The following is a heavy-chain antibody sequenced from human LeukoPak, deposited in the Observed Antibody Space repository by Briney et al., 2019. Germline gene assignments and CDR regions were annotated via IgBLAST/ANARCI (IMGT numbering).Heavy chain of an antibody. CDR2: ISYDGSNK. CDR1: GFTFSSYA. V-gene: IGHV3-30-3*01. J-gene: IGHJ4*02. CDR3: AKAGVRYFDWLLDY. D-gene: IGHD3-9*01. Sequence: GGSLRLSCAASGFTFSSYAMHWVRQAPGKGLEWVAVISYDGSNKYYADSVKGRFTISRDNSKNTLYLQINSLRAEDTAVYYCAKAGVRYFDWLLDYWGQGTLVTVSS.